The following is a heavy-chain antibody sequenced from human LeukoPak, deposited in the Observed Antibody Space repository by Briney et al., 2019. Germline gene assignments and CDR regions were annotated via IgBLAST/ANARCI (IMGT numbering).Heavy chain of an antibody. Sequence: GASVKVSCKASGYTFTTYYMHWVRQAPGKGLEWMGKINPTGGSTTYAQKFQGRVTMTRDTPISTAYMELSRLRSDDTAVYYCARVSGATTDFQHWGQGTLVTVSS. V-gene: IGHV1-46*01. J-gene: IGHJ1*01. CDR2: INPTGGST. CDR1: GYTFTTYY. D-gene: IGHD1-26*01. CDR3: ARVSGATTDFQH.